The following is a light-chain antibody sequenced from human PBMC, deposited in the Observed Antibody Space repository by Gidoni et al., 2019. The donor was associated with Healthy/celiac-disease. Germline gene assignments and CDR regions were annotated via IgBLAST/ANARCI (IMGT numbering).Light chain of an antibody. J-gene: IGKJ1*01. Sequence: LQITQSPSSLSASVGDRVTITCRASQGISNYLDWYQQKPGKVPKLLIYAASTLQTGVPSRFSGSGSGTDFTLTISSLQPEDVATYYCQKYNSAPRTFGQGTKVEIK. V-gene: IGKV1-27*01. CDR2: AAS. CDR1: QGISNY. CDR3: QKYNSAPRT.